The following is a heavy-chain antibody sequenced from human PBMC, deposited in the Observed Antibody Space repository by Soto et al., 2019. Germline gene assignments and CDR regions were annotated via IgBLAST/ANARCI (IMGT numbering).Heavy chain of an antibody. CDR3: AKDICSGSSCYERTYYYMDV. CDR1: GFTFDDYA. Sequence: EVQLVEFGGGLVQPGRSLRLSCAASGFTFDDYAMHWVRQAPGKGLEWVSGISWNSGSRAYADSVKGRFTISRDNAKNSLYLQMNSMRAEDTALYYCAKDICSGSSCYERTYYYMDVWGLGTTVTVSS. V-gene: IGHV3-9*01. J-gene: IGHJ6*03. CDR2: ISWNSGSR. D-gene: IGHD2-15*01.